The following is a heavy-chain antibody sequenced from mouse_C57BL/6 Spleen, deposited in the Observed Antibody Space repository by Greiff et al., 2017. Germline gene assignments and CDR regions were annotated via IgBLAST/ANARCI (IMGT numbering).Heavy chain of an antibody. CDR2: IDPENGDT. Sequence: VQLQESGPELVKPGASVKISCTASGFYFKDDYMHWVKQRPEKCLEWIGWIDPENGDTEYNPKFKGKATITADTSSNTAYLQLNSLTSEDTAVYYCTKEDFFDYWGQGTTPTVSS. J-gene: IGHJ2*01. V-gene: IGHV14-4*01. CDR3: TKEDFFDY. CDR1: GFYFKDDY.